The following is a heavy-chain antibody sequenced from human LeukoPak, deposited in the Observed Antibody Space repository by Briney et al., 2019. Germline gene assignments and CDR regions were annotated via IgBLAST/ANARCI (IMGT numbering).Heavy chain of an antibody. D-gene: IGHD3-10*01. CDR2: VWHDGSNR. V-gene: IGHV3-33*01. CDR1: GVTFSSYA. Sequence: GRSLRLSCTAPGVTFSSYAIHWIRQAPGKGREWGALVWHDGSNRYYADSVKGRFTISRDNSKNTVYLQMNSLRAEDTAVYYCARELFGSGSCPDYWGQGTLVTVSS. CDR3: ARELFGSGSCPDY. J-gene: IGHJ4*02.